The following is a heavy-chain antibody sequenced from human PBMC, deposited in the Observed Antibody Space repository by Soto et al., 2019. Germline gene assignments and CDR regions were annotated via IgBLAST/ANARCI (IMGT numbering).Heavy chain of an antibody. Sequence: AASVKVSCKASGYTFTSFGISWVRQAPGQGLEWMGWISAYNGNTNYAQKFQGRVTMTRNTSISTAYMELSSLRSEDTAVYYCARGSDRDWLLLIWFDPWGQGTLVTVSS. CDR3: ARGSDRDWLLLIWFDP. J-gene: IGHJ5*02. V-gene: IGHV1-18*04. CDR2: ISAYNGNT. CDR1: GYTFTSFG. D-gene: IGHD3-9*01.